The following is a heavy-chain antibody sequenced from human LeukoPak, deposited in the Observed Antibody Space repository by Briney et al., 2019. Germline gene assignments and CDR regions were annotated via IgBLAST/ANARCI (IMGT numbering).Heavy chain of an antibody. D-gene: IGHD2-2*01. CDR1: GGSISSGGYY. CDR2: IYYSGST. V-gene: IGHV4-31*03. Sequence: PSGTLSLTCTVSGGSISSGGYYWSWIRQHPGKGLEWIGYIYYSGSTYYNPSLKSRVTISVDTSKNQFSLKLSSVTAADTAVYYCARERVPAAPYYYGMDVWGKGTTVTVSS. CDR3: ARERVPAAPYYYGMDV. J-gene: IGHJ6*04.